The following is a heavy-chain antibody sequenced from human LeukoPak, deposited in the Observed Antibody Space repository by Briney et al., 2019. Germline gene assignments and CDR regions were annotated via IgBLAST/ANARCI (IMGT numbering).Heavy chain of an antibody. CDR2: INQDGSEK. CDR1: EFTFSGYW. Sequence: GGSLRLSCAASEFTFSGYWMNWVRQAPGKGREWVAKINQDGSEKHYVDSVKGRFTISRDNAKNSLFLQMNSVRGEHTAVFYCARDGIVGAADYWGEGTLVTVSS. V-gene: IGHV3-7*01. CDR3: ARDGIVGAADY. J-gene: IGHJ4*02. D-gene: IGHD1-26*01.